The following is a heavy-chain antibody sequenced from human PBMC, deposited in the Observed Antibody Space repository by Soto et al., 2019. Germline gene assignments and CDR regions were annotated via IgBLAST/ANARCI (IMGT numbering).Heavy chain of an antibody. CDR1: GYTFTSYG. D-gene: IGHD3-22*01. CDR3: AREGGYYYDSSGLNWFDP. J-gene: IGHJ5*02. CDR2: ISAYNGNT. V-gene: IGHV1-18*01. Sequence: ASVKVSCKASGYTFTSYGISWVRQAPGQGLEWMGWISAYNGNTNYAQKLQGRVTMTTDTSTSTAYMELRSLRSDDTAVYYCAREGGYYYDSSGLNWFDPWGQGTLVTVSS.